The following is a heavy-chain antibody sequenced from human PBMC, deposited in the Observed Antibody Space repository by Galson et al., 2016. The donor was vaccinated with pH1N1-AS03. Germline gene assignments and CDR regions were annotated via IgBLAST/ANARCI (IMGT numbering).Heavy chain of an antibody. CDR1: GVTFSYYW. V-gene: IGHV3-74*03. J-gene: IGHJ3*02. Sequence: SLRLSCAASGVTFSYYWMHWVRQAPGKGLVWVSGINSDGSGTMYADSVKGRFTISGDNAKNTLYLQMNSLRAEDTAIYYCPRDPRTAFDIWGQGTTVTVSS. CDR2: INSDGSGT. CDR3: PRDPRTAFDI.